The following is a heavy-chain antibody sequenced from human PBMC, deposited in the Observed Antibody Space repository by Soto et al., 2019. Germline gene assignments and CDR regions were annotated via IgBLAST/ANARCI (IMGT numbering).Heavy chain of an antibody. J-gene: IGHJ3*02. D-gene: IGHD3-22*01. CDR2: FFYSGST. CDR1: GGSISRSNHY. Sequence: QLQLQESGPGLVKPSETLSLTCKVSGGSISRSNHYWVWIRQSPGKGLEWIGSFFYSGSTFYNPSLKGRVRISVATSKNHFSLQLTSVTAAADTAVYYCARRLNYYDSSGNYVDGIDIWDQGTMVIVSS. V-gene: IGHV4-39*01. CDR3: ARRLNYYDSSGNYVDGIDI.